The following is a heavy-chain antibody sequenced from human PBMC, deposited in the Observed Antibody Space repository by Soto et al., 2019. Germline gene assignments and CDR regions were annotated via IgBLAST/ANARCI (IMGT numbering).Heavy chain of an antibody. Sequence: QVQLVESGGGVVQPGRSLRLSCAASGFSFSTYAMHWVRQAPGKGLEWVAVISYDGNDKNYGDSGEGRFTISRDNPKNTLYLLMNSLRAEDTAVYYCARDQGSTITRGDWFDPWGQGTLVTVSS. CDR1: GFSFSTYA. J-gene: IGHJ5*02. D-gene: IGHD4-4*01. V-gene: IGHV3-30-3*01. CDR2: ISYDGNDK. CDR3: ARDQGSTITRGDWFDP.